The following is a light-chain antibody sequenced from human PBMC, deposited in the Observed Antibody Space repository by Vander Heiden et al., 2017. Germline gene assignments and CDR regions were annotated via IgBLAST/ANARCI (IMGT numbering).Light chain of an antibody. CDR3: QQDYSYPRT. CDR2: AAS. CDR1: QGISSY. Sequence: AIRMTQPPSSFSASTGDRVTITCRASQGISSYLAWYQQKPGKAPKLLIYAASTLQSGVPSRFSGSGSGTDFTLTISCLQSEDFATYYCQQDYSYPRTFGQGTKVEIK. J-gene: IGKJ1*01. V-gene: IGKV1-8*01.